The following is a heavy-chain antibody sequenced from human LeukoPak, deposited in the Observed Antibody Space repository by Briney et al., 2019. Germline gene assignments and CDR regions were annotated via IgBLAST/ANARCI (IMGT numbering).Heavy chain of an antibody. CDR1: GFTFNNYA. V-gene: IGHV3-30-3*01. J-gene: IGHJ4*02. Sequence: GGSLRLSCAASGFTFNNYAIHWVRQAPVKGLEWVALISYDGSDKYYADSVKGRFTISRDNSKNTLYLQMNSLRPEDTALYYCVRGRYYYDVSGYPDYWGQGTLVTVSS. D-gene: IGHD3-22*01. CDR2: ISYDGSDK. CDR3: VRGRYYYDVSGYPDY.